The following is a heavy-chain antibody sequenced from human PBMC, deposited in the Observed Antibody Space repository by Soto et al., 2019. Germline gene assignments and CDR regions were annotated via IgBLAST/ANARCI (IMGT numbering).Heavy chain of an antibody. J-gene: IGHJ4*02. CDR1: GGSISSSNW. CDR3: ARVDFRCGEPLDY. CDR2: IYHSGST. Sequence: SEALSLTCAVSGGSISSSNWWSCVRQPPGKGLEWIGEIYHSGSTNYNPSLKSRVTISVDKSKNQFSLKLSSVTAADTAVYYCARVDFRCGEPLDYWAQGTLVTVSS. V-gene: IGHV4-4*02. D-gene: IGHD3-3*01.